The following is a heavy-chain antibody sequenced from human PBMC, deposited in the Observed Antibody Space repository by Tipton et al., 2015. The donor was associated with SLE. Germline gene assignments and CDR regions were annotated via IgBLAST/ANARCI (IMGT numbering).Heavy chain of an antibody. J-gene: IGHJ4*02. CDR3: ARGIEYGSGSYYPNLGY. CDR2: IISSGSTI. D-gene: IGHD3-10*01. Sequence: SLRLSCAASGFTFSSHEMNWVRQAPGKGLEWVSYIISSGSTIYYADSVKGRFTISRDNAKNSLYLQMNSLRAEDTAVYYCARGIEYGSGSYYPNLGYWGQGTLVTVSS. V-gene: IGHV3-48*03. CDR1: GFTFSSHE.